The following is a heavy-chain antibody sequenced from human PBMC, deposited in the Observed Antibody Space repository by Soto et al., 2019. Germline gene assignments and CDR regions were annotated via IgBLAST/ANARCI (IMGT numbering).Heavy chain of an antibody. CDR3: AKEGCSGCSCLGAFDI. CDR2: ISGSGGST. J-gene: IGHJ3*02. CDR1: GFTFSSYA. D-gene: IGHD2-15*01. Sequence: EVQLLESGGGLVQPGGSLRLSCAASGFTFSSYAMSWVRQAPGKGLEWVSAISGSGGSTYYADSVKGRFTISRDNSKNTLYLQMNSLRAEDTAVYYCAKEGCSGCSCLGAFDIWGQGTMVTVSS. V-gene: IGHV3-23*01.